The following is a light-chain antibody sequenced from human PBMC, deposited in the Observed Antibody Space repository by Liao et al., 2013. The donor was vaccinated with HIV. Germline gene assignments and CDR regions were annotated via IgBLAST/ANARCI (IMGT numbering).Light chain of an antibody. Sequence: SYXLTQPPSVSVAPGKTARITCGGNNIGSKSVHWYQQKPGQAPVLVIYYDSDRPSGIPERFSGSNSGNTATLTISRVEAGDEADYYCQVWDSSSDHPEVFGGGTKLTVL. CDR3: QVWDSSSDHPEV. J-gene: IGLJ2*01. CDR1: NIGSKS. V-gene: IGLV3-21*01. CDR2: YDS.